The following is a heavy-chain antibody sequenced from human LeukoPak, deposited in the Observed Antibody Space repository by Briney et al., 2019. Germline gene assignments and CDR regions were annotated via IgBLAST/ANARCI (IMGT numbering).Heavy chain of an antibody. CDR1: GGSISSYY. J-gene: IGHJ4*02. Sequence: SETLSLTCTVSGGSISSYYWSWIRQPPGKGLEWIGYIYYSGSTNYNPSLKSRVTISVDTSKNQFSLKLSSVTAADTAVYYCARVGIQLWDIMGAMPGYFDYWGQGTLVTVSS. D-gene: IGHD5-18*01. CDR3: ARVGIQLWDIMGAMPGYFDY. V-gene: IGHV4-59*01. CDR2: IYYSGST.